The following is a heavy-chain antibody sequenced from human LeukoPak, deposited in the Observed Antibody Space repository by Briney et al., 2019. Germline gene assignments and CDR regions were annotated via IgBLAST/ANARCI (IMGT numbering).Heavy chain of an antibody. D-gene: IGHD3-22*01. V-gene: IGHV3-48*03. Sequence: GGSLRLSCAASGFTFSSYAMSWVRQAPGKGLEWVSYISGSGSSIYYADSVKGRFTISRDNAKNSPYLQMNSLRADDTAVYYCTRDAVVVVGPGFDLWGQGILVTVSS. CDR3: TRDAVVVVGPGFDL. J-gene: IGHJ5*02. CDR2: ISGSGSSI. CDR1: GFTFSSYA.